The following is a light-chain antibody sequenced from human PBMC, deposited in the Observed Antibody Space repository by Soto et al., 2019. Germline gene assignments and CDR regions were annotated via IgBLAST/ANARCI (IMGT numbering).Light chain of an antibody. V-gene: IGKV3-15*01. Sequence: EIVMTQSPGTLSLSPGERATLSCRASQIVSTNLAWYQQIRGQAPRLLIYGASTRATGIPARFSGSGSGTDFTLAISSLQSEDFAVDYCQHYNDWPQTCGLGTKVDIK. J-gene: IGKJ1*01. CDR3: QHYNDWPQT. CDR1: QIVSTN. CDR2: GAS.